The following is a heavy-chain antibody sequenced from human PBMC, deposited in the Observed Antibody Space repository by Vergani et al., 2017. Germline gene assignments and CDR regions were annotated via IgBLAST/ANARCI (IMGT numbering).Heavy chain of an antibody. J-gene: IGHJ4*02. V-gene: IGHV3-7*05. Sequence: VQLVESGGGVVQPGTSLRLSCVVSGFALNRHAMYWVRQAPGKGLEWVAHIKEDGSETFYLESVRGRFTVSKDNAKNTLYLQVRSLRLEDTGVYHCVRDRGLCAGGRCYTEAWDYWGQGTPVTVSS. CDR1: GFALNRHA. D-gene: IGHD2-2*02. CDR2: IKEDGSET. CDR3: VRDRGLCAGGRCYTEAWDY.